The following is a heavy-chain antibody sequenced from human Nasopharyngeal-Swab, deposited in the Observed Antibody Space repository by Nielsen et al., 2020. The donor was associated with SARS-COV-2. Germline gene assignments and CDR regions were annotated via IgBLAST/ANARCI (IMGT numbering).Heavy chain of an antibody. CDR3: ARGWWGGGMDV. V-gene: IGHV4-61*02. D-gene: IGHD2-15*01. Sequence: WIRQPPGKGLEWIGRIYTSGSTNYNPSLKSRVTISVDTSKNQFSLKLSSVTAADTAVYYCARGWWGGGMDVWGQGTTVTVSS. CDR2: IYTSGST. J-gene: IGHJ6*02.